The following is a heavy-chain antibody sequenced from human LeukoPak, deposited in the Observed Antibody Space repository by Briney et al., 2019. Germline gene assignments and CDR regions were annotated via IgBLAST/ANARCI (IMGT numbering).Heavy chain of an antibody. CDR2: VSFDGTNN. Sequence: GGSLRLSCAASGFISDDFAIHWVRQAPGKGLEWVSIVSFDGTNNFYADSVKGRFIVSRDSSNNTVYLHMNSLRPDDTAVYFCARDRNVVGADFDSWGQGTLVTVSS. CDR1: GFISDDFA. J-gene: IGHJ5*01. CDR3: ARDRNVVGADFDS. V-gene: IGHV3-30*03. D-gene: IGHD2-15*01.